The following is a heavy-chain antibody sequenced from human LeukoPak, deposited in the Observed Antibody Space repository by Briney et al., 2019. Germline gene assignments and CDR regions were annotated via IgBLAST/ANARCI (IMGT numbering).Heavy chain of an antibody. CDR3: ARDHYEYDAFDI. V-gene: IGHV4-59*01. Sequence: SETLSLTCTVSGGSISSYYWSWIRRPPGKGLEWIGYIYYSGSANYNPSLKSRVTISVDTSKNQSSLKLSSVTAADTAVYYCARDHYEYDAFDIWGQGTMVTVSS. CDR2: IYYSGSA. J-gene: IGHJ3*02. D-gene: IGHD4-17*01. CDR1: GGSISSYY.